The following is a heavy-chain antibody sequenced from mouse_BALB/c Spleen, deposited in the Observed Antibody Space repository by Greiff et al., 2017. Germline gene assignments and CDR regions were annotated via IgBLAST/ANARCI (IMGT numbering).Heavy chain of an antibody. Sequence: EVMLVESGGGLVKPGGSLKLSCAASGFAFSSYDMSWVRQTPEKRLEWVAYISSGGGSTYYPDTVKGRFTISRDNAKNTLYLQMSSLKSEDTAMYYCARRPYDYDGYWYFDVWGAGTTVTVSS. V-gene: IGHV5-12-1*01. D-gene: IGHD2-4*01. CDR3: ARRPYDYDGYWYFDV. J-gene: IGHJ1*01. CDR1: GFAFSSYD. CDR2: ISSGGGST.